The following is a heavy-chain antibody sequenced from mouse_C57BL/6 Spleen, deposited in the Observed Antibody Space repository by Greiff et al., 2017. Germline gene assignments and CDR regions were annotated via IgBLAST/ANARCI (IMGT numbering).Heavy chain of an antibody. J-gene: IGHJ1*03. CDR3: ARQGSNDWYFDV. V-gene: IGHV5-6*01. CDR2: ISSGGSYT. D-gene: IGHD1-1*01. CDR1: GFTFSSYG. Sequence: EVKLMESGGDLVKPGGSLKLSCAASGFTFSSYGMSWVRQTPDKRLEWVATISSGGSYTYYPDSVKGPFTISRDHAKNTLYLQMSSLKAEDTAMYYCARQGSNDWYFDVWGTGTTVTVSS.